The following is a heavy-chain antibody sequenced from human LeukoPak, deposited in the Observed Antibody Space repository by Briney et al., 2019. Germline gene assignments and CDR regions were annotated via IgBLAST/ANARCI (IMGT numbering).Heavy chain of an antibody. Sequence: PGGSLRLSCAASGFTFSSYAMSWVRQAPGKGLEWVSAISGSGGSTYYADSVSGRFTISRDNSKNTLYLQMNSLRAEDTAVYYCAKAIKTSSWTDFFEFYYYAMDVWGQGASVTVSS. CDR2: ISGSGGST. V-gene: IGHV3-23*01. CDR3: AKAIKTSSWTDFFEFYYYAMDV. CDR1: GFTFSSYA. J-gene: IGHJ6*02. D-gene: IGHD6-13*01.